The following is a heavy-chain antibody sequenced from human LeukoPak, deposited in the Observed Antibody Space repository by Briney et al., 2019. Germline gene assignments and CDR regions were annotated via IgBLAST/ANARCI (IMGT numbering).Heavy chain of an antibody. CDR2: MNPNSGNT. D-gene: IGHD6-19*01. J-gene: IGHJ4*02. CDR1: GYTFTSYD. Sequence: ASVKVSCKASGYTFTSYDINWVRQATGQGLEWMGWMNPNSGNTGYAQKFQGRVTITRNTSISTAYMELSRLRSDDTAVYYCARSGIAVAGYYFDYWRQGTLVTVSS. V-gene: IGHV1-8*03. CDR3: ARSGIAVAGYYFDY.